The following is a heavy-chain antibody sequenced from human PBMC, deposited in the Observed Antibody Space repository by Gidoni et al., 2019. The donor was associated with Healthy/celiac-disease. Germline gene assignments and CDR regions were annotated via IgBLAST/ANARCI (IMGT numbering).Heavy chain of an antibody. D-gene: IGHD6-6*01. CDR2: IIPSVGTA. CDR1: GGTFSSYA. Sequence: QVQLVQSGAEVKKPGSSVKVSCKASGGTFSSYAISWVRQAPGQGLEWMGGIIPSVGTANYAQKFQGRVTITADESTSTAYMELSSLRSEDTAVYYCASFEYSSSSGDYGMDVWGQGTTVTVSS. J-gene: IGHJ6*02. CDR3: ASFEYSSSSGDYGMDV. V-gene: IGHV1-69*01.